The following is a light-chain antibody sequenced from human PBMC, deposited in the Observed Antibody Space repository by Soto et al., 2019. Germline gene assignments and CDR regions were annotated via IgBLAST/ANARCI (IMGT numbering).Light chain of an antibody. J-gene: IGLJ2*01. V-gene: IGLV2-14*01. CDR2: EVS. CDR3: SSYTSSSTLV. Sequence: QSALTQPASVSASPGQSITISCAGTSSDVGGWPHVSWYQQHPGKAPKLVIYEVSNRPSGVSSRFSGSKSGSTASLTISGLKAEDEDDYYCSSYTSSSTLVFGGGTKVTVL. CDR1: SSDVGGWPH.